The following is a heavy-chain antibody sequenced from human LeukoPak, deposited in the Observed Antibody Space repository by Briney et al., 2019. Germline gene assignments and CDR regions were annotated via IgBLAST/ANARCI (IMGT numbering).Heavy chain of an antibody. CDR2: IYYSGST. V-gene: IGHV4-39*01. Sequence: SETLCLTCTVSGGSISSSSYYWGWIRQPPGKGLEWIGSIYYSGSTYYNPSLKSRVTISVDTSKNQFSLKLSSVTAADTAVYYCARLERRDGFDYWGQGTLVTVSS. CDR3: ARLERRDGFDY. CDR1: GGSISSSSYY. D-gene: IGHD5-24*01. J-gene: IGHJ4*02.